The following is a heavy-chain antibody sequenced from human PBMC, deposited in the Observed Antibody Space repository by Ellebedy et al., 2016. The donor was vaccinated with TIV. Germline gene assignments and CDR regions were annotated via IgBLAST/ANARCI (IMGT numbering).Heavy chain of an antibody. CDR3: ARVGCSGGSCYHYYGMDV. Sequence: ASVKVSCKVSGYTLTELSMHWVRQAPGKGLEWMGGFDPEDGETIYAQKFQGRVTMTEDTSTDTAYMELSRLRSDDTAVYYCARVGCSGGSCYHYYGMDVWGQGTTVTVSS. D-gene: IGHD2-15*01. J-gene: IGHJ6*02. CDR1: GYTLTELS. V-gene: IGHV1-24*01. CDR2: FDPEDGET.